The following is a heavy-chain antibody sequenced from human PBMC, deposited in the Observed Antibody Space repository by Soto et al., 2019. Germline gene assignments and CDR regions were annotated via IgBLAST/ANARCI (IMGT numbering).Heavy chain of an antibody. CDR1: GFTFSDYY. J-gene: IGHJ4*02. Sequence: WGSLRLSCAASGFTFSDYYMSWILQAPGKGLEWVSYISSSGSTIYYADSVKGRFTISRDNAKNSLYLQMNSLRAEDTAVYYCARSHLYYDSSGYPDYWGQGTLVNVS. CDR2: ISSSGSTI. D-gene: IGHD3-22*01. V-gene: IGHV3-11*01. CDR3: ARSHLYYDSSGYPDY.